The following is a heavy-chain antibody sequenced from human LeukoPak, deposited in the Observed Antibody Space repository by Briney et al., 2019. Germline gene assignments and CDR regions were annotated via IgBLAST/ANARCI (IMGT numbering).Heavy chain of an antibody. V-gene: IGHV3-48*02. J-gene: IGHJ5*02. CDR3: ARVVAGIDWFDP. CDR2: ISSGSSAI. CDR1: GFTFSSYS. D-gene: IGHD6-19*01. Sequence: TGGSLRLSCAASGFTFSSYSMNWVRQAPGKGLEWVSYISSGSSAIYYADSVKGRFTISRDNAKNSLFPQLNSLRDEDTAVYYCARVVAGIDWFDPWGQGTLVTVSS.